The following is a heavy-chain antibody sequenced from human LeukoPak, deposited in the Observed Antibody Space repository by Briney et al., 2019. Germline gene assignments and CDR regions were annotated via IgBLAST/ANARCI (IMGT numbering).Heavy chain of an antibody. Sequence: PGGSLRLSCVASGFTFSSYWMHWVRQAPGKGLVWVSRINSDGSTTTYADSVRGRFTISRDNAKHTLYLQMNSLRAEDTAVYYCARGRSGGDWFDPWGQGTLVTVSS. V-gene: IGHV3-74*01. D-gene: IGHD3-10*01. CDR3: ARGRSGGDWFDP. J-gene: IGHJ5*02. CDR1: GFTFSSYW. CDR2: INSDGSTT.